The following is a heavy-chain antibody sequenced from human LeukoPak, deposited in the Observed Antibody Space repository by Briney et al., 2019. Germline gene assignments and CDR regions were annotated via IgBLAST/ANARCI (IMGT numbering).Heavy chain of an antibody. CDR1: GFTFTSSA. Sequence: GASVKVPCKASGFTFTSSAMQWVRQARGQRLEWIGWIVVGSGNTNYALKFQERVTITRDMSTSTAYMELSSLRSEDTAIYFCATQLDFIRLGELLMSWGQGTLVTVSS. CDR3: ATQLDFIRLGELLMS. V-gene: IGHV1-58*02. CDR2: IVVGSGNT. D-gene: IGHD3-10*01. J-gene: IGHJ5*02.